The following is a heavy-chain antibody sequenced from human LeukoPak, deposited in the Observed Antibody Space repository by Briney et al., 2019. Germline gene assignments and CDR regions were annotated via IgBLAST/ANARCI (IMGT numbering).Heavy chain of an antibody. Sequence: SSETLSLTCTVSGGSISSGSYYWSWTRPPAGKGLEWIGYIYYSGSTNYNPSLKSRVTISVDTSKNQFSLKLSSVTAADTAVYYCARHPRLLWFGESGADYWGQGTLVTVSS. CDR3: ARHPRLLWFGESGADY. V-gene: IGHV4-61*10. CDR1: GGSISSGSYY. CDR2: IYYSGST. J-gene: IGHJ4*02. D-gene: IGHD3-10*01.